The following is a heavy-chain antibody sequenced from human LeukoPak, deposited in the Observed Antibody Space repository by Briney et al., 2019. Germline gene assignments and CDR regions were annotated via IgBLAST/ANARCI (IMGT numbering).Heavy chain of an antibody. CDR3: ARDSLYSYGYKELGY. CDR1: GFTFSSYW. Sequence: GGSLRLSCAASGFTFSSYWMHWVRQAPGKGLVWVSRINSDGSSTSYADSGKGRFTISRDNSKNTLYLQMNSLRAEDTAVYYCARDSLYSYGYKELGYWGQGTLVTVSS. CDR2: INSDGSST. J-gene: IGHJ4*02. D-gene: IGHD5-18*01. V-gene: IGHV3-74*01.